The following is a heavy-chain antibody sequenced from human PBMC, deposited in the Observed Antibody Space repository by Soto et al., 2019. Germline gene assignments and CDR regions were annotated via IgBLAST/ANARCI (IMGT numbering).Heavy chain of an antibody. Sequence: QVQLVESGGGVVQPGRSLRLSCAASGFTFSSYAMHWVRQAPGKGLEWVAVISYDGSNKYYADSVKGRFTISRDNSKNTLYLQMNSLRAEDTAVYYCARNPLYCSSTSCFYFDYWGQGTLVTVSS. CDR1: GFTFSSYA. D-gene: IGHD2-2*01. CDR3: ARNPLYCSSTSCFYFDY. J-gene: IGHJ4*02. V-gene: IGHV3-30-3*01. CDR2: ISYDGSNK.